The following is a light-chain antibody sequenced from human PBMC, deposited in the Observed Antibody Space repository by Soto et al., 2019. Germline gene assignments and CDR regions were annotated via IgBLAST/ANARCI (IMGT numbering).Light chain of an antibody. J-gene: IGKJ5*01. CDR2: GAS. CDR1: QSVGSN. V-gene: IGKV3D-15*01. CDR3: QQYNNWPLT. Sequence: IALTPSPATLSVSSGERATLSCLASQSVGSNLAWHQQRPGQAPRLLIYGASTRATGVPARFSGGGSGTEFTLTITSLQSEDFAVYWCQQYNNWPLTFGPGTRLEIK.